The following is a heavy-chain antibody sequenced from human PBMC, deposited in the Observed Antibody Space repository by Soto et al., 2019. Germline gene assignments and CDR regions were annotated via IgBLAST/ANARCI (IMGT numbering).Heavy chain of an antibody. CDR1: GFTFSRYW. J-gene: IGHJ6*02. CDR3: ARGGERGVPLLDYHYGMDV. D-gene: IGHD3-10*01. CDR2: IRDDGSEK. Sequence: EVQLLESGRNLVQPGGSLRLSCAASGFTFSRYWMTWVRQAPGKGLEWVANIRDDGSEKYYVDSLKGRLTISRDNAKNSLYLQMNSLRLEDTAVYYCARGGERGVPLLDYHYGMDVWGQGTTVTVSS. V-gene: IGHV3-7*04.